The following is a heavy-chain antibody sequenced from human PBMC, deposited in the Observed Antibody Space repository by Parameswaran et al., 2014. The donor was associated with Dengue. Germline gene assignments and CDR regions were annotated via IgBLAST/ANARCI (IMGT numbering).Heavy chain of an antibody. CDR3: ARDFLTYGDYNYGMDV. D-gene: IGHD4-17*01. Sequence: WVRQAPGQGLEWMGWISAYNGNTNYAQKLQGRVTMTTDTSTSTAYMELRSLRSDDTAVYYCARDFLTYGDYNYGMDVWGQGTTVTVSS. J-gene: IGHJ6*02. CDR2: ISAYNGNT. V-gene: IGHV1-18*01.